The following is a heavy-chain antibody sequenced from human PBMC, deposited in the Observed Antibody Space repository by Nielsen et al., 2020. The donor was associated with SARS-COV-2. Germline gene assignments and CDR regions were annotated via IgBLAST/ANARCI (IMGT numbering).Heavy chain of an antibody. J-gene: IGHJ4*02. Sequence: SETLSLTCTVSGGPISSYYWSWIRQPPGKGLEWIGYIYYSGSTNYNPSLKSRVTISVDTSKNQFSLKLSSVTAADTAVYYCARAGSGIFDYWGQGTLVTVSS. CDR3: ARAGSGIFDY. CDR1: GGPISSYY. D-gene: IGHD3-10*01. CDR2: IYYSGST. V-gene: IGHV4-59*01.